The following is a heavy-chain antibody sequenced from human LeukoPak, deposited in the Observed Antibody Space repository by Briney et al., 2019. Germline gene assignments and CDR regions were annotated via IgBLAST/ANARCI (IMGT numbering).Heavy chain of an antibody. Sequence: GGSLRLSCAASGFTFSIYGMHWVRQAPGKGLEWVAFIRHDESNNYYADSVKGRFTISRDTSNNTLYLQLNSLRAEDTAVYYCAKDRWATQTTYDAFDIWGQGTMVTVSS. V-gene: IGHV3-30*02. CDR3: AKDRWATQTTYDAFDI. J-gene: IGHJ3*02. CDR2: IRHDESNN. D-gene: IGHD1-1*01. CDR1: GFTFSIYG.